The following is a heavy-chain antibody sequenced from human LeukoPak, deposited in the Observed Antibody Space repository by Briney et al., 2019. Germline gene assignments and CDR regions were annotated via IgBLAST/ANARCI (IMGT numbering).Heavy chain of an antibody. D-gene: IGHD2-15*01. V-gene: IGHV3-49*04. Sequence: GGSLRLSCTASGFIFGDYAMSWVRQAPGKGLEWVGFVRSKTYGGTTEYAASVKGRFIISRDDSKSIAYLQMNSLKTEDTAVYYCTRDSGASGGSCNPWGQGTLVTVSS. J-gene: IGHJ5*02. CDR2: VRSKTYGGTT. CDR3: TRDSGASGGSCNP. CDR1: GFIFGDYA.